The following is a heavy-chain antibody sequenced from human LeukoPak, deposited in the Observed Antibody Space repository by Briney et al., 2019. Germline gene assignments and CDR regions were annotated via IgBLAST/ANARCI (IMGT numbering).Heavy chain of an antibody. CDR3: AKDDNVGMATMIDY. D-gene: IGHD5-24*01. Sequence: GGSLRLSCATSGFSLSRNGMHWVRQAPGQGLEWVAFILSDGSYEYYADSVKGRFTISRDTSRNTLFLQMNSLRTEDTAVYYCAKDDNVGMATMIDYWGQGTLVTVSS. CDR2: ILSDGSYE. V-gene: IGHV3-30*02. CDR1: GFSLSRNG. J-gene: IGHJ4*02.